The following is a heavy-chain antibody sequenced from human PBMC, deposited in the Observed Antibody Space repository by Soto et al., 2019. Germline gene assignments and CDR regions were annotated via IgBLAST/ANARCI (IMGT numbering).Heavy chain of an antibody. V-gene: IGHV4-30-2*01. J-gene: IGHJ5*02. CDR1: GGSIFGGGDS. CDR3: ARGAPVRFDP. CDR2: IYHSGST. D-gene: IGHD2-8*01. Sequence: PSVAQSLPCAVFGGSIFGGGDSWTWIRQPPGKGLEWIGYIYHSGSTYYNPSLKSRVTISADRSKNQFSLKLSSVTAADTAVYYCARGAPVRFDPWGQGTLVTVSS.